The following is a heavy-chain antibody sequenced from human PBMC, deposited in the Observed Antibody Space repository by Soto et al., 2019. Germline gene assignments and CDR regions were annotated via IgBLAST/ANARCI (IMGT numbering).Heavy chain of an antibody. D-gene: IGHD3-22*01. CDR3: ARAGIVVVTNNWFDP. CDR1: GGSFSGYY. Sequence: QVQLQQWGAGLLKPSETLSLTCAVYGGSFSGYYWSWIRQPPGKGLEWIGEINHSGRTNYNPSLKSRVTISVDTSKNQFSLKLSSVTAADTAVYYCARAGIVVVTNNWFDPWGQGTLVTVSS. CDR2: INHSGRT. J-gene: IGHJ5*02. V-gene: IGHV4-34*01.